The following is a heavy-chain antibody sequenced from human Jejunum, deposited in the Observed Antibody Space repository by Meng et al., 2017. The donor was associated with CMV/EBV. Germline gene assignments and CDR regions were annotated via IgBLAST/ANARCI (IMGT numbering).Heavy chain of an antibody. V-gene: IGHV1-18*01. CDR1: GYTLDSNG. CDR3: ARAPVADTTSDY. Sequence: QLLQSGGEVKKPGASVKVSCKASGYTLDSNGITWVRQAPGQGLEWMGWNSGYSGNAKSAQKFRDRVTMTTDTSTNTAYMELRSLRFDDTAVYFCARAPVADTTSDYWGQGILVIFSS. CDR2: NSGYSGNA. D-gene: IGHD6-19*01. J-gene: IGHJ4*02.